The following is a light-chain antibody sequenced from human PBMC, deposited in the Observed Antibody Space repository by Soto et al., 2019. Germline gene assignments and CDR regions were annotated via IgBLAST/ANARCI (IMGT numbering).Light chain of an antibody. Sequence: QSALTQPRSVSGSPGQSVTISCTGTRNDVGAYKYVSWYQQHPGTAPKLMIYDVSKRSSGVPDRFSGSKSGNTASLTISGLQAEDEADYYCSSYAGTYTFDVVFGGGTKATVL. J-gene: IGLJ2*01. CDR2: DVS. V-gene: IGLV2-11*01. CDR3: SSYAGTYTFDVV. CDR1: RNDVGAYKY.